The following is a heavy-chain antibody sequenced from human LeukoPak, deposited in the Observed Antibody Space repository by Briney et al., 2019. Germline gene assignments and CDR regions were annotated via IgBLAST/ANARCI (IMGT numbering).Heavy chain of an antibody. CDR2: IIPIFGTA. CDR3: ARDLTEHCYDSSGYYWNDAFDI. Sequence: SVKVSCKASGGTFSSYAISWVRQAPGQGLEWMGGIIPIFGTANYAQKFQGRVTITADESTSTAYMELSSLRSEDTAVYYCARDLTEHCYDSSGYYWNDAFDIWGQGTMVTVSS. J-gene: IGHJ3*02. D-gene: IGHD3-22*01. V-gene: IGHV1-69*13. CDR1: GGTFSSYA.